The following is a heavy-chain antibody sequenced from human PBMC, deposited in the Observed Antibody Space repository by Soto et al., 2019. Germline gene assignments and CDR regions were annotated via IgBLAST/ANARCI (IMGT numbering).Heavy chain of an antibody. CDR2: IYPGDSDT. CDR3: ARPPSGYCSGGSCYLDAFDI. J-gene: IGHJ3*02. CDR1: GYSFTSYW. D-gene: IGHD2-15*01. V-gene: IGHV5-51*01. Sequence: PGESLKISCKGSGYSFTSYWIGWVRQMPGKGLEWMGIIYPGDSDTRYSPSFQGQVTISADKSISTAYLQWSSLKASDTAMYYCARPPSGYCSGGSCYLDAFDIWGQGTMVTVSS.